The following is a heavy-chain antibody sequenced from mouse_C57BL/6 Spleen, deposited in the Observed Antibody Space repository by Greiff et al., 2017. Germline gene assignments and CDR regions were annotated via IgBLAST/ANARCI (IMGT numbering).Heavy chain of an antibody. D-gene: IGHD2-3*01. Sequence: QVQLQQPGAELVMPGASVKLSCKASGYTFTSYWMHWVKQRPGQGLEWIGEIDPSDSYTNYNQKFKGKSTLTVDKSSSTAYMQLSSLTSEDSAVYYCARGGMGSYAMDYWGQGTSVTVSS. J-gene: IGHJ4*01. CDR1: GYTFTSYW. V-gene: IGHV1-69*01. CDR3: ARGGMGSYAMDY. CDR2: IDPSDSYT.